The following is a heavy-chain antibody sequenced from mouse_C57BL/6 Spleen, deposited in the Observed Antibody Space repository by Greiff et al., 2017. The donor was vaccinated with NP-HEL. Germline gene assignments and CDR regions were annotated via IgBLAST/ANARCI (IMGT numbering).Heavy chain of an antibody. Sequence: QVQLQQSGAELVRPGASVKLSCKASGYTFTDYYINWVKQRPGQGLEWIARIYPGSGNTYYNEKFKGKATLTAEKSSSTAYMQLSSLTSEDSAVYFCARTSNSYYFDYWGQGTTLTVSS. CDR3: ARTSNSYYFDY. D-gene: IGHD4-1*02. CDR1: GYTFTDYY. V-gene: IGHV1-76*01. J-gene: IGHJ2*01. CDR2: IYPGSGNT.